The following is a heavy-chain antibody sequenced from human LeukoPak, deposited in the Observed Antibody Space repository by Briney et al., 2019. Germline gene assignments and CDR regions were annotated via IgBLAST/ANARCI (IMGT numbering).Heavy chain of an antibody. J-gene: IGHJ4*02. CDR2: ISSSSSDT. CDR1: GFTFSDYY. D-gene: IGHD6-19*01. Sequence: GGSLRLSCAASGFTFSDYYMNWIRQAPGKWLEWVSYISSSSSDTNYADSVKGRFTISRDNAKNSVYLQMNSLRAEDTAVYYCARDRAGIAVFDYWGQGTLVTVSS. V-gene: IGHV3-11*05. CDR3: ARDRAGIAVFDY.